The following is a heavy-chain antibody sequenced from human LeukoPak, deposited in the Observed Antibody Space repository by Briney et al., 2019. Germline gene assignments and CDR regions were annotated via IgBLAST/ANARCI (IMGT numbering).Heavy chain of an antibody. J-gene: IGHJ3*02. CDR1: GGSISSSSYY. D-gene: IGHD3-22*01. Sequence: SETLSLTCTVSGGSISSSSYYWGWIRQPPGKGLEWIGSIYYSGSTYYNPSLKSRVTISVDTSKNQCSLKLSSVTAADTAVYYCARLGRVGYYDSSGYYPDAFDIWGQGTMVTVSS. CDR3: ARLGRVGYYDSSGYYPDAFDI. V-gene: IGHV4-39*01. CDR2: IYYSGST.